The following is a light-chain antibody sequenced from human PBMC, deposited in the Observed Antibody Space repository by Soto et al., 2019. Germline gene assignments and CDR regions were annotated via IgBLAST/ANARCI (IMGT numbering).Light chain of an antibody. V-gene: IGLV2-14*01. CDR1: SXDIGAYNY. Sequence: QSVLTQPASVSGSPGQSITVSCTGTSXDIGAYNYVSWYQQHPGEAPKLIIYEVSNRPSGVSNRFSGSKSGNTASLTISGLQADDEADYYCCSRASTITYVFGSGTKVTVL. CDR2: EVS. CDR3: CSRASTITYV. J-gene: IGLJ1*01.